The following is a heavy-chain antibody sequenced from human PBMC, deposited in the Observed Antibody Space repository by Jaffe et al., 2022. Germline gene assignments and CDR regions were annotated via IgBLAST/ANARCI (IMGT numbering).Heavy chain of an antibody. CDR3: ASTVRGSSGYDLGPPVDY. J-gene: IGHJ4*02. V-gene: IGHV1-69*05. CDR1: GGTFSSYA. CDR2: IIPIFGTA. Sequence: QVQLVQSGAEVKKPGSSVKVSCKASGGTFSSYAISWVRQAPGQGLEWMGGIIPIFGTANYAQKFQGRVTITTDESTSTAYMELSSLRSEDTAVYYCASTVRGSSGYDLGPPVDYWGQGTLVTVSS. D-gene: IGHD5-12*01.